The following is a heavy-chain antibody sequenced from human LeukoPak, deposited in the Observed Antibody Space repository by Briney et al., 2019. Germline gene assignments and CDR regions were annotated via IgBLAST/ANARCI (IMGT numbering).Heavy chain of an antibody. V-gene: IGHV3-30*02. D-gene: IGHD3-10*01. Sequence: PGGSLRLSCAASGFTFSSYGMHWVRQAPGKGLEWVAFIRYDGSNKYYADSVKGRFTISRDNSKNTLYLQMNSLRAEDTAVYYSARRPYGSGSYYDYWGQGTLVTVSS. CDR3: ARRPYGSGSYYDY. CDR1: GFTFSSYG. J-gene: IGHJ4*02. CDR2: IRYDGSNK.